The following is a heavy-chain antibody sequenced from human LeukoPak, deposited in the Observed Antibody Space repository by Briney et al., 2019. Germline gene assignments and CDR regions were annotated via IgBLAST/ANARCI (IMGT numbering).Heavy chain of an antibody. CDR1: GFTFSSYA. D-gene: IGHD6-19*01. CDR2: ISGSGGST. V-gene: IGHV3-23*01. J-gene: IGHJ3*02. CDR3: AKDSQQWLVHPTDAFDI. Sequence: PGGSLRLSCAASGFTFSSYAMSWVRQAPAKGLEWVSAISGSGGSTYYADSVKGRFTISRDNSKNTLYLQMNSLRAEDTAVYYCAKDSQQWLVHPTDAFDIWGQGTMVTVSS.